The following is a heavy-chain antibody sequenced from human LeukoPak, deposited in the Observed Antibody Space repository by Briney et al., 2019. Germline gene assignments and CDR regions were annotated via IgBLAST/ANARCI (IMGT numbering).Heavy chain of an antibody. CDR2: INWNGGST. V-gene: IGHV3-20*04. D-gene: IGHD3-22*01. CDR3: ARNFGGGDSSGPYS. J-gene: IGHJ4*02. Sequence: GGSLRLSCAASGFTFSSYGMSWVRQAPRKGLEWVSGINWNGGSTGYADSVKGRFAISRDNAKNSLYLQMNSLRAEDTALYYCARNFGGGDSSGPYSWGQGTQVTVSS. CDR1: GFTFSSYG.